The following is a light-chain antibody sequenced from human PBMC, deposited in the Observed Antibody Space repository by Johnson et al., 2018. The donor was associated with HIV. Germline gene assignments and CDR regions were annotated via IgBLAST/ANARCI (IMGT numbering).Light chain of an antibody. CDR2: DNN. J-gene: IGLJ1*01. CDR1: SSNIGNNY. V-gene: IGLV1-51*01. Sequence: QSVLTQPPSVSAAPGQKVTISCSGSSSNIGNNYVSWYQHLPGTAPKLLIYDNNKRPSGIPDRFSGSKSGTSATLGITGLQTGDEADYYCGTWDTSLSPGGVFGSGTKVTFL. CDR3: GTWDTSLSPGGV.